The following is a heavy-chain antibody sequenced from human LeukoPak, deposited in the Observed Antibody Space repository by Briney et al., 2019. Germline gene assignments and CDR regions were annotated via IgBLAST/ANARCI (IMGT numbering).Heavy chain of an antibody. CDR2: ISTSAGTI. CDR1: GFTFSDYY. J-gene: IGHJ4*02. D-gene: IGHD3-22*01. V-gene: IGHV3-11*01. Sequence: GGSLRLSCAASGFTFSDYYMTWIRQAPGKGLEWISYISTSAGTIYYADSVKGRFTISRDNAKNSLYLQMNSLRAEDTAVYYCARDAINSSGFDFDYWGQGTLVTVSS. CDR3: ARDAINSSGFDFDY.